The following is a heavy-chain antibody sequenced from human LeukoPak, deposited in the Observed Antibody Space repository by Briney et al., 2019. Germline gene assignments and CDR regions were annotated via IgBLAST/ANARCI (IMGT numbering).Heavy chain of an antibody. CDR1: GFTFSSYG. CDR3: ACGRVPAASFVLPAFDI. D-gene: IGHD2-2*01. CDR2: ISYDGSNK. J-gene: IGHJ3*02. Sequence: GGSLRLSCAASGFTFSSYGMHWVRQAPGKGLEGVAVISYDGSNKYYADSVKGRFTISRDNSKNTLYLQMNSLRAEDAAVYYCACGRVPAASFVLPAFDIWGQGTMVTVSS. V-gene: IGHV3-30*03.